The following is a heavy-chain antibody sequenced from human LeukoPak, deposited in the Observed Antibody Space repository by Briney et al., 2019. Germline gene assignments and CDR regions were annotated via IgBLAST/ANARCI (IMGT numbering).Heavy chain of an antibody. J-gene: IGHJ4*02. CDR1: GYTFTSYA. CDR2: INTNTGNP. D-gene: IGHD6-13*01. V-gene: IGHV7-4-1*02. CDR3: ARDRVDPYSSSWYLDY. Sequence: ASVKVSCKASGYTFTSYAMNWVRQAPGQGLEWMGWINTNTGNPTYAQGFTGRFVFSLDTSVSTAYLQISSLKAEDTAVYYCARDRVDPYSSSWYLDYWGQGTLVTVSS.